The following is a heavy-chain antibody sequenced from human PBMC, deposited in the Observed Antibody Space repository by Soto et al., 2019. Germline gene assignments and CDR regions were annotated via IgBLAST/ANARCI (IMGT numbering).Heavy chain of an antibody. J-gene: IGHJ4*02. CDR1: GFTFRSYG. Sequence: QVQLVESGGGVVQPGRSLRLSCAASGFTFRSYGMHWVRQAPGKGLEWVAGILYDGSNKYYADSVKGRFTISRDNSKNTLYLQMNSLRAEDTAVYYCAKEDCSGWCSYAYWGQGTLVTVSS. CDR2: ILYDGSNK. D-gene: IGHD6-19*01. CDR3: AKEDCSGWCSYAY. V-gene: IGHV3-30*18.